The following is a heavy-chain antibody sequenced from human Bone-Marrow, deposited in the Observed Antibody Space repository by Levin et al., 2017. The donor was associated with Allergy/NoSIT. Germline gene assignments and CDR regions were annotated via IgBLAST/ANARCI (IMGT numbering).Heavy chain of an antibody. J-gene: IGHJ5*02. CDR2: INPSGNT. V-gene: IGHV1-8*01. CDR3: VRGRDYHDSSGYYFWNWFDR. Sequence: ASVKVSCKASGYTFTNYDINWVRQATGQGFEWMGWINPSGNTGYSQKFQGRVTLTRDTSISTAYMELSSLSSEDAAMYYCVRGRDYHDSSGYYFWNWFDRWGQGTLVTVSS. CDR1: GYTFTNYD. D-gene: IGHD3-22*01.